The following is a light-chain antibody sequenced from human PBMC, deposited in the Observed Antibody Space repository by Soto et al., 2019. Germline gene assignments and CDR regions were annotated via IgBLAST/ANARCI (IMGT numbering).Light chain of an antibody. CDR3: QQYYNLPYT. Sequence: EIEMTQSPATLSASAGDRVTLSCRASQSVGSNLDWYQQTAGQAPRLLIYGASNRATGIPARFSGSGSGTEFTFTISSLQPEDIAVYSCQQYYNLPYTFGRGTKLEIK. CDR2: GAS. J-gene: IGKJ2*01. CDR1: QSVGSN. V-gene: IGKV3-15*01.